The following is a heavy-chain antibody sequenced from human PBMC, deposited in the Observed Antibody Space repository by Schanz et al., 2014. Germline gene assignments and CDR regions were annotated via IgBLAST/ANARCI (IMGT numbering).Heavy chain of an antibody. CDR3: ARDGEAADGCDS. D-gene: IGHD6-13*01. CDR1: GYTFTSYY. J-gene: IGHJ4*02. V-gene: IGHV1-46*03. Sequence: QVQLVQSGAEVKKPGASVKVSCKASGYTFTSYYMHWVRQAPGQGLEWMGIINPSVGNTNYAQKSRGRVTMARDTSTSAVYMELSSLRSEDTAVYCCARDGEAADGCDSWGQGTLVNVSS. CDR2: INPSVGNT.